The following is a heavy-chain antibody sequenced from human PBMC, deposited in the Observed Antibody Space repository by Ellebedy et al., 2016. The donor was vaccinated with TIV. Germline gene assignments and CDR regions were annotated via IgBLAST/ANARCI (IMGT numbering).Heavy chain of an antibody. V-gene: IGHV3-15*01. CDR2: IKIKTDVEIT. CDR1: GFTFSNPW. J-gene: IGHJ3*01. Sequence: GESLKISCTGSGFTFSNPWMNWVRQAPGKGLEWVGRIKIKTDVEITDFAAPVKGRFTISRDDSKNTLYLQMNSLKTEDTAVYYCTTLNTRNAFDFWGQGTMVTVSS. CDR3: TTLNTRNAFDF.